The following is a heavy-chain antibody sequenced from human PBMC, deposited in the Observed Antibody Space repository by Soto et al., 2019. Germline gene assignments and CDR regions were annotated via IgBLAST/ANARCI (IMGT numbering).Heavy chain of an antibody. D-gene: IGHD5-12*01. CDR1: GGTFSSYA. CDR3: ARGISAGYDLGYYGMDV. Sequence: GASVKVSCKASGGTFSSYAISWVRQAPGQGLEWMGGIIPIFGTANYAQKFQGRVTITADESTSTAYMELSSLRSEDTAVCYCARGISAGYDLGYYGMDVWGQGTTVTVSS. V-gene: IGHV1-69*13. CDR2: IIPIFGTA. J-gene: IGHJ6*02.